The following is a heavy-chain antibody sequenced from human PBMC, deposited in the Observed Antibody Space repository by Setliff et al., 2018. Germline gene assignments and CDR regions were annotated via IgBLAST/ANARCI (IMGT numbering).Heavy chain of an antibody. CDR2: ITHRRVT. Sequence: SETLSLTCAVYGGSFSDFYWIWIRRPPGEGLEWIGEITHRRVTTYNPSLQSRAAISLDTSKRRFSLKLGSVSAADTAVYYCARGRDVFPVPPYMDVWAEGTTVTV. J-gene: IGHJ6*03. CDR1: GGSFSDFY. CDR3: ARGRDVFPVPPYMDV. D-gene: IGHD3-10*02. V-gene: IGHV4-34*01.